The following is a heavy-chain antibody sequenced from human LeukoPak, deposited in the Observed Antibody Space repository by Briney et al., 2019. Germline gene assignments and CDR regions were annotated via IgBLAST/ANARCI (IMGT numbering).Heavy chain of an antibody. CDR3: AKSLYYDSSGYYFLDP. D-gene: IGHD3-22*01. V-gene: IGHV3-21*01. CDR1: GFTFSTYS. J-gene: IGHJ5*02. Sequence: GGSLRLSCAASGFTFSTYSMNWVRQAPGKGLEWVSSISGTSTYIYYADSVKGRFTISRDNSKNTLYLQMNSLRAEDTAVYYCAKSLYYDSSGYYFLDPWGQGTLVTVSS. CDR2: ISGTSTYI.